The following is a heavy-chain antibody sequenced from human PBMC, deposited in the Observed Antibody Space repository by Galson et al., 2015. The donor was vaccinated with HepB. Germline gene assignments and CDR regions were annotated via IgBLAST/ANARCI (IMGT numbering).Heavy chain of an antibody. CDR3: ATTVVTPGFDY. Sequence: SVKVSCKASGGTFSSYAISWVRQAPGQGLEWMGGIIPIFGIANYAQKFQGRVTITADKSTSTAYMELSSLRSEDTAVYYCATTVVTPGFDYWGQGTLVTVSS. CDR2: IIPIFGIA. J-gene: IGHJ4*02. CDR1: GGTFSSYA. D-gene: IGHD4-23*01. V-gene: IGHV1-69*10.